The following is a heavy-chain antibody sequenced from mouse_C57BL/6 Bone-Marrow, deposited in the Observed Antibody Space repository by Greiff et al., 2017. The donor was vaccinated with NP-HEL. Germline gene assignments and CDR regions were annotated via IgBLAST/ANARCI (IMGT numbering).Heavy chain of an antibody. Sequence: QVQLQQPGAELVKPGASVKLSCKASGYTFTSYWMQWVKQRPGQGLEWIGEIDPSDSYTNYNQKFKGKATLTVDTSSSTAYMQLSSLTSEDSAVYYCARYGSGDDWGKGTTLTVSS. J-gene: IGHJ2*01. V-gene: IGHV1-50*01. CDR3: ARYGSGDD. D-gene: IGHD1-1*01. CDR2: IDPSDSYT. CDR1: GYTFTSYW.